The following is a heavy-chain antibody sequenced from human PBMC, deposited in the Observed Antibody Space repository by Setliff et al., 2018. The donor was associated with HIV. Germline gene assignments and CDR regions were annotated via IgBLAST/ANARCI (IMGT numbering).Heavy chain of an antibody. D-gene: IGHD4-17*01. CDR1: GGSFSNYY. Sequence: SETLSLTCTVYGGSFSNYYTNWIRQPPGKGLEWIGELSPSGTTRSNPSLQSRVTISLDTSNNQFSLKLTSVTAADTAMYYCARQPGDYGDNWFDPWGRGTLVTVSS. CDR3: ARQPGDYGDNWFDP. CDR2: LSPSGTT. J-gene: IGHJ5*02. V-gene: IGHV4-34*01.